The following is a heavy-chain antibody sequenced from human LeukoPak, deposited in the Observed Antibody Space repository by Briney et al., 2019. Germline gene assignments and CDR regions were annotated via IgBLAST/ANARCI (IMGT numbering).Heavy chain of an antibody. V-gene: IGHV5-51*01. CDR1: GYSFTSYW. CDR2: IYPGASDT. Sequence: GESLEISCKGSGYSFTSYWIGWVRQMPGKGLEWMGIIYPGASDTRYSPSFQGQVTISADKSISTAHLQWSSLKASDTAMYYCARRGYCSGGSCHSAHFDYWGQGTLVTVSS. CDR3: ARRGYCSGGSCHSAHFDY. D-gene: IGHD2-15*01. J-gene: IGHJ4*02.